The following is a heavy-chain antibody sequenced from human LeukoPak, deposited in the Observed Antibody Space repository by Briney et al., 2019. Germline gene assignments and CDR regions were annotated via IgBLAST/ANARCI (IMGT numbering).Heavy chain of an antibody. J-gene: IGHJ4*02. Sequence: PGGSLTLSCAASRLTFSSFAMSWVRHAPGKGREWGSPISRSGGSTYSADSVKGRFTISKDNSKNTLYLQMNSLRAEDTAVYYCAKDPELRYFDWLLYYFDYWGQRTLVTVSS. CDR1: RLTFSSFA. D-gene: IGHD3-9*01. CDR3: AKDPELRYFDWLLYYFDY. V-gene: IGHV3-23*01. CDR2: ISRSGGST.